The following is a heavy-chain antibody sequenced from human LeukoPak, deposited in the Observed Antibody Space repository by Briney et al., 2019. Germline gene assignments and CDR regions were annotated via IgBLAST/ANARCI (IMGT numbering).Heavy chain of an antibody. CDR2: ISSSSSSE. CDR1: GFTFTEYA. V-gene: IGHV3-48*02. CDR3: ARADVVPFAPSQKNWFDP. J-gene: IGHJ5*02. D-gene: IGHD2-2*01. Sequence: GGSLRLSCAASGFTFTEYAMSWVRQAPGKGLEWVSYISSSSSSEYYTDSVKGRFTISRDNAKNSLYLQMNSLRDEDTAVYYCARADVVPFAPSQKNWFDPWGQGTLVTVSS.